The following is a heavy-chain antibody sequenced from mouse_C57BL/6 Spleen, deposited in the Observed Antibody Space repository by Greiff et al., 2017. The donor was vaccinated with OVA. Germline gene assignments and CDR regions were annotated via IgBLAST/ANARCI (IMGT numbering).Heavy chain of an antibody. V-gene: IGHV1-22*01. CDR3: ASLYDYDEGRDYVGY. D-gene: IGHD2-4*01. CDR2: INPNNGGT. J-gene: IGHJ2*01. Sequence: EVQLQQSGPELVKPGASVKMSCKASGYTFTDYNMHWVKQSHGKSLEWIGYINPNNGGTSYNQKFKGKATLTVNKSSSTAYMELRSLTSEDSAVYYCASLYDYDEGRDYVGYWGQGTTLTVSS. CDR1: GYTFTDYN.